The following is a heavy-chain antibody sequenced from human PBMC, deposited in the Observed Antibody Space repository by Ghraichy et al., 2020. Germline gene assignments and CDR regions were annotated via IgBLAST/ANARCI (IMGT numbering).Heavy chain of an antibody. CDR3: AKGARGYSSSWNWFDP. V-gene: IGHV3-23*01. CDR1: GFTFSSYA. Sequence: GGSLRLSCAASGFTFSSYAMSWVRQAPGKGLEWVSAISGSGGSTYYADSVKGRFTISRDNSKNTLYLQMNSLRAEDTAVYYCAKGARGYSSSWNWFDPWGQGTLVTVSS. D-gene: IGHD6-13*01. J-gene: IGHJ5*02. CDR2: ISGSGGST.